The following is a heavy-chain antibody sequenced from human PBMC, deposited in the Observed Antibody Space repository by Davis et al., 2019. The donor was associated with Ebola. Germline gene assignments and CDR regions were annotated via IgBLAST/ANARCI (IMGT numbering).Heavy chain of an antibody. CDR2: IYYSGST. Sequence: MPSETLSLTCAVSGDSISSSNWWSWVRQPPGKGLEWIGYIYYSGSTYYNPSLKSRVTISVDRSKNQFSLKLSSVTAVDTAVYYCARHSRRGYQARLFDYWGQGTLVTVSS. D-gene: IGHD5-18*01. V-gene: IGHV4-28*01. J-gene: IGHJ4*02. CDR3: ARHSRRGYQARLFDY. CDR1: GDSISSSNW.